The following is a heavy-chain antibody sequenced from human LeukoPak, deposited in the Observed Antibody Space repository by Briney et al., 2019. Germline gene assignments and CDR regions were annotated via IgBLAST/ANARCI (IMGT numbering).Heavy chain of an antibody. V-gene: IGHV3-21*01. J-gene: IGHJ4*02. D-gene: IGHD3-3*01. CDR3: ARAVRKYYDFWSGYYTLPIDY. Sequence: SGGYLRISYTASGFTFSRYSMNWVRQAPGKGLEWVSSISSSSSYIYYADSVKGRFTISRDNAKNSLYLQMNSLRAEDTAVYYCARAVRKYYDFWSGYYTLPIDYWGQGTLVTDSS. CDR1: GFTFSRYS. CDR2: ISSSSSYI.